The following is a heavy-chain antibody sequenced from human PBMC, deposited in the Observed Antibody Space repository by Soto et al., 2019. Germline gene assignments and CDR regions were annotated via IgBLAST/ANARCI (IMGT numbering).Heavy chain of an antibody. CDR1: GYTFTSYY. Sequence: QVQLVQSGAEVKKPGASVKVSCKASGYTFTSYYISWVRQAPGQGLEWLGWISAYNGNTNYAQKLQGSVTMTTDTSTSTAYMELRSLRFVDTAMFYCASALPPVDYWGQGTLVTVSS. CDR2: ISAYNGNT. J-gene: IGHJ4*02. CDR3: ASALPPVDY. V-gene: IGHV1-18*01.